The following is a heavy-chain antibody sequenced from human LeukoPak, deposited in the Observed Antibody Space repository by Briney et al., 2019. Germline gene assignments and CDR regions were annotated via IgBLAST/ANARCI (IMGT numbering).Heavy chain of an antibody. CDR3: ARDRWEITMIVVVKGALDY. CDR2: ISYDGSNK. CDR1: GFTFSSYA. D-gene: IGHD3-22*01. J-gene: IGHJ4*02. Sequence: QTGGSLRLSCAASGFTFSSYAMHWVRQAPGKGLEWVAVISYDGSNKYYADSVKGRFTISRDNSKNTLYLQMNSLRAEDTAVYYCARDRWEITMIVVVKGALDYWGQGTLVTVSS. V-gene: IGHV3-30-3*01.